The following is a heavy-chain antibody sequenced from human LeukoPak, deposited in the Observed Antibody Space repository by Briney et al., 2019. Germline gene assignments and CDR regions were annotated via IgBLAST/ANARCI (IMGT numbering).Heavy chain of an antibody. Sequence: SATLSLTCTVSGDSISSFYWTWIRQTPGKGLEWIGYIYYSGSTNYNPSLKSRVTISVDTSKNQFSLKLSSVTAADTAVYYCARQMTTWDYYYGMDVWGQGTTVTVSS. CDR2: IYYSGST. CDR3: ARQMTTWDYYYGMDV. CDR1: GDSISSFY. J-gene: IGHJ6*02. V-gene: IGHV4-59*08. D-gene: IGHD4-17*01.